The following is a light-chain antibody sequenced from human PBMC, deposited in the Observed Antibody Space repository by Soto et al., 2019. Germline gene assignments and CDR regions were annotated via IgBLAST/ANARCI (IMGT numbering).Light chain of an antibody. Sequence: IVLTQSPGTLSLSPGERATLSCRASQSVSSSYLAWYQQKPGQAPRLLIYGASRRATGIPDRFSGGGSGTDFALTISRLEPGDFVVYYCHKYGRGVTFGGGIKVVI. V-gene: IGKV3-20*01. CDR3: HKYGRGVT. CDR1: QSVSSSY. CDR2: GAS. J-gene: IGKJ4*01.